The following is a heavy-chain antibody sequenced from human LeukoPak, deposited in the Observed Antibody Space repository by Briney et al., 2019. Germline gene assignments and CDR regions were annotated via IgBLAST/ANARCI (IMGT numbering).Heavy chain of an antibody. D-gene: IGHD2-21*01. J-gene: IGHJ4*02. CDR3: ARDPDILLGVNFDY. Sequence: GGSLRLSCAASGFTFSSYEMNWVRQAPGKGLEWVANINQDGSKQNYVDSVKGRFTVSRDNAQNSLYLQMHSLRAEDTAVYYCARDPDILLGVNFDYWGQGALVIVSS. V-gene: IGHV3-7*01. CDR2: INQDGSKQ. CDR1: GFTFSSYE.